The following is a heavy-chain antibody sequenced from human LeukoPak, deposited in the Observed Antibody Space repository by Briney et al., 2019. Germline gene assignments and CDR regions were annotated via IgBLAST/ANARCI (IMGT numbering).Heavy chain of an antibody. V-gene: IGHV3-30*18. J-gene: IGHJ4*02. CDR2: ISYDGSNK. CDR1: GCTFSSYG. CDR3: AKAHGSSSCPDY. Sequence: PVTYLGLSFAAPGCTFSSYGLHLVRQAPAQRLEPVAVISYDGSNKYYADSVKGRFTISRDNSKNTLYLQMNSLRAEDTAVYYCAKAHGSSSCPDYWGQGTLVTVSS. D-gene: IGHD6-13*01.